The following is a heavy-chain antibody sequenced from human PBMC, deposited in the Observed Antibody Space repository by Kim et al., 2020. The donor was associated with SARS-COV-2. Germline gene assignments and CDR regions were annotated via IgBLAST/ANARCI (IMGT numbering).Heavy chain of an antibody. CDR3: ARDWGSGWGE. D-gene: IGHD6-19*01. V-gene: IGHV3-30-3*01. J-gene: IGHJ4*02. Sequence: SNNKYADTVKGRFTASRDNSKNTQYLQMISLRAEDTAVYYCARDWGSGWGEWGQGTLVTVSS. CDR2: SNN.